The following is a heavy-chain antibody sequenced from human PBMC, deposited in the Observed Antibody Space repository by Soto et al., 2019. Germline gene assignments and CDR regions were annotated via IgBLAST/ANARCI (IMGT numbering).Heavy chain of an antibody. J-gene: IGHJ4*02. CDR1: GGSFSGYY. CDR2: INHSGST. D-gene: IGHD6-13*01. V-gene: IGHV4-34*01. Sequence: SETLSLTCAVYGGSFSGYYWSWIRQPPGKWLEWIGEINHSGSTNYNPSLKSRVTISVDTSKNQFSLKLSSVTAADTAVYYCARAPGIAAAANDYWGQGXLVTVYS. CDR3: ARAPGIAAAANDY.